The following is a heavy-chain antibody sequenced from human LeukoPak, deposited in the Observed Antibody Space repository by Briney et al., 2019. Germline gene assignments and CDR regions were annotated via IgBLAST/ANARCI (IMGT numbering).Heavy chain of an antibody. CDR3: GISGYYMDV. CDR1: GYSISSTYY. J-gene: IGHJ6*03. CDR2: IFHSGST. V-gene: IGHV4-38-2*02. D-gene: IGHD6-25*01. Sequence: SETLSLTCTVSGYSISSTYYWDWIRQPPGKGLEWIGSIFHSGSTYYNPSLESRVTISVDTSKNQFSLKLSSVTAADTAVYYCGISGYYMDVWGKGTTVTISS.